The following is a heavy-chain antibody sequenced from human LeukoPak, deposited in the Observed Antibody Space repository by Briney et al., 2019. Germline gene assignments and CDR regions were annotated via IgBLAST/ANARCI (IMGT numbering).Heavy chain of an antibody. CDR3: AKDRGYHYDSSGYYRMDAFDI. J-gene: IGHJ3*02. CDR1: GFTFSTYV. V-gene: IGHV3-23*01. Sequence: GGSLRLSCAASGFTFSTYVMSWVRQAPGKGLEWVSTISGSGSSTYYADSVKGRFAISRDNSKNTLYLQMNSLRAEDTAVYYCAKDRGYHYDSSGYYRMDAFDIWGQGTMVTVSS. D-gene: IGHD3-22*01. CDR2: ISGSGSST.